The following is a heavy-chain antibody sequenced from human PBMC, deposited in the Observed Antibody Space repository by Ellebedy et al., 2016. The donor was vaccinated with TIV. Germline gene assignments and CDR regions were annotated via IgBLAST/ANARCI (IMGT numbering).Heavy chain of an antibody. CDR2: INHSGST. Sequence: SETLSLTXAVYGGSFSGYYWSWIRQPPGKGLEWIGEINHSGSTNYNPSLKSRVTISVDTSKNQFSLKLSSVTAADTAVYYCARDRVKRLLWFGRGGDAFDIWGQGTMATVSS. CDR3: ARDRVKRLLWFGRGGDAFDI. D-gene: IGHD3-10*01. J-gene: IGHJ3*02. V-gene: IGHV4-34*01. CDR1: GGSFSGYY.